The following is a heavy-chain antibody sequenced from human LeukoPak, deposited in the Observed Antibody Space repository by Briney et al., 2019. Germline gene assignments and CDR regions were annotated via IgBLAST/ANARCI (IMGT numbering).Heavy chain of an antibody. CDR2: INAYNGNT. Sequence: ASVKVSCKASGYTFKNCIIAWVRQAPGQGLEWMGWINAYNGNTNYAQKLQGRVTMTTDTSTSTAYMELRSLRFDDTAVYYCARRQGTTLSFDYWGQGTLVTVSS. V-gene: IGHV1-18*01. D-gene: IGHD1-1*01. CDR3: ARRQGTTLSFDY. J-gene: IGHJ4*02. CDR1: GYTFKNCI.